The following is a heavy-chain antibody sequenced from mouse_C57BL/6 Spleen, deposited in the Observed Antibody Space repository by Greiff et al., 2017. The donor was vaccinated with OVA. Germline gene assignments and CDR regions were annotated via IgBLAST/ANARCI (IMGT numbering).Heavy chain of an antibody. V-gene: IGHV3-6*01. J-gene: IGHJ4*01. D-gene: IGHD1-1*01. CDR2: ISYDGSN. CDR3: AREDYGTPGAMDY. Sequence: EVQLQESGPGLVKPSQSLSLTCSVTGYSITSGYHWNWIRQSPGNKLEWMGYISYDGSNNYNPSFKNRISITRDTSKNQFFLKLKSVTTEDTATYYCAREDYGTPGAMDYWGQGTSVTVSS. CDR1: GYSITSGYH.